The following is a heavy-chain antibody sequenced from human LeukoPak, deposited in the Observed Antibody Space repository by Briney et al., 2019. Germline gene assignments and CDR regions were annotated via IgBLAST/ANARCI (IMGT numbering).Heavy chain of an antibody. Sequence: SETLSLTCAVYGGSFSGYYWSWIRQPPGKGLEWIGEINHSGSTNYNPSLKSRVTISVDTSKNQFSLKLSSVTAADTAVYYCAGLRYLPRYYYYYMDVWGKGTTVTVSS. CDR3: AGLRYLPRYYYYYMDV. J-gene: IGHJ6*03. V-gene: IGHV4-34*01. CDR2: INHSGST. D-gene: IGHD5-12*01. CDR1: GGSFSGYY.